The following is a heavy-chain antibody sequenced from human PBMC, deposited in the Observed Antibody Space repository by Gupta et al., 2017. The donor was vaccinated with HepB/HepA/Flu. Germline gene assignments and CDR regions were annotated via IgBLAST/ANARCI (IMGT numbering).Heavy chain of an antibody. D-gene: IGHD4-23*01. V-gene: IGHV3-30*18. CDR1: GFTFSNYG. CDR2: ISYDGSKK. Sequence: QVQLVQSGGGGVQPGTSLRLSCTVPGFTFSNYGMHWVRQAPGKGLEWVAVISYDGSKKLYVDSVKGRFIISRDNSKNTLYLQMNNLRAEDTAVYYCAKDDGGNSYLYWGQGSLVTVSS. J-gene: IGHJ4*02. CDR3: AKDDGGNSYLY.